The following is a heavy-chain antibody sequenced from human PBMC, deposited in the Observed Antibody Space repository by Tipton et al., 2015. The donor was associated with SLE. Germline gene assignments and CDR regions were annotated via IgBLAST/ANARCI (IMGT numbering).Heavy chain of an antibody. CDR2: ISYDGSNK. CDR1: GFTFSSYA. CDR3: ARLYDILTGADY. J-gene: IGHJ4*02. Sequence: SLRLSCAASGFTFSSYAMHWVRQAPGKGLEWVAIISYDGSNKYYADSVKGRFTISRDNSKNTLYLQMNSLRAEDTAVYYCARLYDILTGADYWGQGTLVTVSS. V-gene: IGHV3-30-3*01. D-gene: IGHD3-9*01.